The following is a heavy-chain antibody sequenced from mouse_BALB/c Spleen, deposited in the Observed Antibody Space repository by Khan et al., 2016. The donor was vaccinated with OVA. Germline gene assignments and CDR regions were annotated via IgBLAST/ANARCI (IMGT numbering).Heavy chain of an antibody. Sequence: VQLQQSGAELVKPGASVKLSCTASGFNIKDTYMHWVKQRPEQGLEWIGRIDPANGNNKYDPKLQGKATITADTSSNTAYLQLSSLTYEYTAVYYCASINAWGQGTTLTVSS. CDR2: IDPANGNN. CDR1: GFNIKDTY. CDR3: ASINA. J-gene: IGHJ2*01. V-gene: IGHV14-3*02.